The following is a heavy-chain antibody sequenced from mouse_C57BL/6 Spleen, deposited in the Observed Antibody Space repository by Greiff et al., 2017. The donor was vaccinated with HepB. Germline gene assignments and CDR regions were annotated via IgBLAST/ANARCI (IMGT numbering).Heavy chain of an antibody. CDR3: ARWLNYGSSPLLGYFDV. J-gene: IGHJ1*03. CDR2: INPNNGGT. V-gene: IGHV1-18*01. D-gene: IGHD1-1*01. Sequence: EVQLQQSGPELVKPGASVKIPCKASGYTFTDYNMDWVKQSHGKSLEWIGDINPNNGGTIYNQKFKGKATLTVDKSSSTAYMELRSLTSEDTAVYYCARWLNYGSSPLLGYFDVWGTGTTVTVSS. CDR1: GYTFTDYN.